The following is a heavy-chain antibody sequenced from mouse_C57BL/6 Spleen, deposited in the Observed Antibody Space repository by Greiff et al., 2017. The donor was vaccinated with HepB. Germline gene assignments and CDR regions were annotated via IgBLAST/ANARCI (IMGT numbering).Heavy chain of an antibody. Sequence: EVKLVESGGGLVKPGGSLKLSCAASGFTFSSYAMSWVRQTPEKRLEWVATISDGGSYTYYPDNVKGRFTISRDNAKNNLYLQMSHLKSEDTAMYYCARADSSGYVGAWFAYWGQGTLVTVSA. J-gene: IGHJ3*01. D-gene: IGHD3-2*02. V-gene: IGHV5-4*03. CDR1: GFTFSSYA. CDR2: ISDGGSYT. CDR3: ARADSSGYVGAWFAY.